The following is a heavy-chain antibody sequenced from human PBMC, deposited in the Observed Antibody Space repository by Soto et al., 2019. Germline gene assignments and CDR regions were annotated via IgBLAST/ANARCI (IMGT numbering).Heavy chain of an antibody. V-gene: IGHV3-33*01. CDR1: GFTFSSYG. CDR2: IWYDGSNK. Sequence: LRLSCAASGFTFSSYGMHWVRQAPGKGLEWVAVIWYDGSNKYYADSVKGRFTISRDNSKNTLYLQMNSLRAEDTAVYYCARGLVRKYYDFWSGSVSYGMDVWGQGTTVTVSS. D-gene: IGHD3-3*01. J-gene: IGHJ6*02. CDR3: ARGLVRKYYDFWSGSVSYGMDV.